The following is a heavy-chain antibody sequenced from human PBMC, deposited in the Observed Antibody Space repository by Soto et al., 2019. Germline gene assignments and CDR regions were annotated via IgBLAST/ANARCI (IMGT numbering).Heavy chain of an antibody. J-gene: IGHJ4*02. CDR3: ARLGQDYDILTGYYNNFDY. Sequence: SETLSLTCTVSGGSISSYYWSWIRQPPGKGLEWIGYIYYSGSTSYNPSLKSRVTISIDTSKNQVSLKVNSVTAADTAVYYCARLGQDYDILTGYYNNFDYLGQGTLVTVSS. CDR2: IYYSGST. CDR1: GGSISSYY. D-gene: IGHD3-9*01. V-gene: IGHV4-59*01.